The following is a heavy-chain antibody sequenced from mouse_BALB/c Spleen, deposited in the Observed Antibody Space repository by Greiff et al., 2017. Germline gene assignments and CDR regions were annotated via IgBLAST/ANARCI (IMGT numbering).Heavy chain of an antibody. D-gene: IGHD2-14*01. CDR2: ISSGSSTI. J-gene: IGHJ4*01. Sequence: EVMLVESGGGLVQPGGSRKLSCAASGFTFSSFGMHWVRQAPEKGLEWVAYISSGSSTIYYADTVKGRFTISRDNPENTLFLQMTSLRSEDTAMYCCAGRRVRGGMDYWGQGTSVTVSS. V-gene: IGHV5-17*02. CDR1: GFTFSSFG. CDR3: AGRRVRGGMDY.